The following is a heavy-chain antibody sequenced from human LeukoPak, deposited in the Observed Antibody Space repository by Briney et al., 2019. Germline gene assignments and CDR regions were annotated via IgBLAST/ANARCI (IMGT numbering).Heavy chain of an antibody. D-gene: IGHD2-15*01. CDR1: GGSFSGYY. Sequence: SETLSLTCAVYGGSFSGYYWSWIRQPPGKGLEWIGEINHSGSTNYNPSLKSRVTISVDTSKNQFSLKLSSVTAADTAVYYCARHILGYCSGGSCYPGGLYFDPWGQGTLVTVSS. V-gene: IGHV4-34*01. CDR3: ARHILGYCSGGSCYPGGLYFDP. J-gene: IGHJ5*02. CDR2: INHSGST.